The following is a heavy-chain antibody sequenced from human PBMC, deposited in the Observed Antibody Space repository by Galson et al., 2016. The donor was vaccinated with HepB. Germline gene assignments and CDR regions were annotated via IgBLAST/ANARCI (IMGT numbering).Heavy chain of an antibody. CDR1: GASISGYY. CDR3: ARYDSGGWYGFHYGMNV. V-gene: IGHV4-59*01. CDR2: IYSSGRT. Sequence: SETLSLTCTVSGASISGYYLSWIRQPPGKGLEWIGYIYSSGRTNYNPSLTSRVTISVDTSQNQFSLKLSSVTAADPAVYYFARYDSGGWYGFHYGMNVWGQGTTVTVSS. D-gene: IGHD6-19*01. J-gene: IGHJ6*02.